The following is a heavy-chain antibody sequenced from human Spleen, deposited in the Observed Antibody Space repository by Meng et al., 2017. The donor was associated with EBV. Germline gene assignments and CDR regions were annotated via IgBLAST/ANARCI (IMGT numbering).Heavy chain of an antibody. V-gene: IGHV4-30-4*01. CDR2: IYFSGST. Sequence: LTIEGAGVYIRCLGSYMSSFLQPPGKGLELIGYIYFSGSTYYNPSLMSRINISLDPSDNHFSLKLTSVTAADTAVYYCAGRDHAPLYWGQGALVTVSS. CDR1: GVYIRCLGSY. D-gene: IGHD1-14*01. J-gene: IGHJ4*02. CDR3: AGRDHAPLY.